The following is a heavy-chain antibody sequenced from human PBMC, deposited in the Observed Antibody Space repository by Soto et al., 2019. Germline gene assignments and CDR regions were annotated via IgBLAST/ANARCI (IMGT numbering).Heavy chain of an antibody. D-gene: IGHD3-3*01. CDR2: IFSNDEK. J-gene: IGHJ4*02. Sequence: QVTLKESGPVLVKPTETRTLTCTVSGFSLSNARMGVSWIRQPPGKALEWLAHIFSNDEKSYSTSLKSRLTISQDTSKSHVVLTRTNMGPVDTATYYCARMGHYDFWSGYYFDYWGQGTLVTVSS. CDR1: GFSLSNARMG. V-gene: IGHV2-26*01. CDR3: ARMGHYDFWSGYYFDY.